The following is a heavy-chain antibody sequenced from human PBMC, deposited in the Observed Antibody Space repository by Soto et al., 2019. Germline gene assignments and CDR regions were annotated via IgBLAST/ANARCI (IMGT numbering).Heavy chain of an antibody. Sequence: EVQLVESGGGLIQPGGSLGLSCAASGFTVSGNYMSWVRQAPGKGLEWVSVIYTGGSTYYADSVKGRFTISRDDSKNTVYLQMNSLRAEDTAVYYCARGLGRGIQFWLPFDYWGQGTLVTVSS. J-gene: IGHJ4*02. CDR1: GFTVSGNY. D-gene: IGHD5-18*01. V-gene: IGHV3-53*01. CDR2: IYTGGST. CDR3: ARGLGRGIQFWLPFDY.